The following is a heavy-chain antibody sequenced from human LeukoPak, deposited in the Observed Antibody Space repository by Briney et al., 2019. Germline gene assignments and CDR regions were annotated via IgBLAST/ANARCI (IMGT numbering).Heavy chain of an antibody. Sequence: GASVKVSCKASGYTFTGYYMHWVRQAPGQGLEWMGWINPNSGGTNYAQKFQGRVTMTRDTSISTAYMELSRLRSDDTAVYYCARDFGGGSYSAFDIWGQGTMVTVSS. CDR2: INPNSGGT. V-gene: IGHV1-2*02. CDR3: ARDFGGGSYSAFDI. D-gene: IGHD1-26*01. CDR1: GYTFTGYY. J-gene: IGHJ3*02.